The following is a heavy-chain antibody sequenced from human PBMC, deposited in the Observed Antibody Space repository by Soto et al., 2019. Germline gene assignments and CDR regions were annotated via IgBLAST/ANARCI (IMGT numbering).Heavy chain of an antibody. Sequence: SETLSLTCAISGYSINSGYYWGWIRQSPGKGLEWIGSVFHSGTTYSTPSLKTRLTISVDTSKNQFSLDLNAVTAADTAVYYCVRDFGDLHDFWSGSDYWGQGIPVTVSS. D-gene: IGHD3-3*01. V-gene: IGHV4-38-2*02. CDR3: VRDFGDLHDFWSGSDY. CDR2: VFHSGTT. J-gene: IGHJ4*02. CDR1: GYSINSGYY.